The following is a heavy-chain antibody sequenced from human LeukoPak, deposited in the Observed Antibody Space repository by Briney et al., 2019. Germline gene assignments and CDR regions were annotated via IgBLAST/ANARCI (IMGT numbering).Heavy chain of an antibody. J-gene: IGHJ6*02. V-gene: IGHV4-34*01. Sequence: SETLSLTCAVYGGSFSGYYWSWIRQPPGKGLEWIGEINHSGSTNYNPSLKSRVTISVDTPKNQFSLKLSSVTAADTAVYYCARDEIAVAGTSDYYYYYGMDVWGQGTTVTVSS. CDR3: ARDEIAVAGTSDYYYYYGMDV. CDR2: INHSGST. CDR1: GGSFSGYY. D-gene: IGHD6-19*01.